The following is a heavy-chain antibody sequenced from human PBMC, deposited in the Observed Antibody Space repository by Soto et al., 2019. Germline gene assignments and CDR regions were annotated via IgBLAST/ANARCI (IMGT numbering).Heavy chain of an antibody. CDR1: GFMFSAYT. J-gene: IGHJ4*02. CDR2: ITSNSDHI. Sequence: GGSLRLSCAASGFMFSAYTMSWVRQAPGKGLEWLSSITSNSDHIDYADSVRGRFTVSRDNARKSLYLQMDSLGAEDTGVYYCATPYYYNHWGPGTLVTISS. V-gene: IGHV3-21*01. CDR3: ATPYYYNH.